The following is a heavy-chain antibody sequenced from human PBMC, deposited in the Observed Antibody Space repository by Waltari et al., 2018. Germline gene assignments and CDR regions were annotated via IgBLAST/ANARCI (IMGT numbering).Heavy chain of an antibody. V-gene: IGHV3-30*03. CDR1: GFTLSDYA. D-gene: IGHD4-4*01. CDR3: TRFPDDYSNSFDY. J-gene: IGHJ4*02. Sequence: QVQLVESGGGVVQPGRSLRLPCAASGFTLSDYAMHWVRQAPGKGMEWLAKISNDGKIERYADSAKGRFTISRDNAKNMLYLQLNSLRPQDTAVYYCTRFPDDYSNSFDYWGQGTLITVSS. CDR2: ISNDGKIE.